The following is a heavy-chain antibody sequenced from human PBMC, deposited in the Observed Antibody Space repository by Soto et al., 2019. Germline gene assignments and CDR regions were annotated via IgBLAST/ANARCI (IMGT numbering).Heavy chain of an antibody. CDR3: ARGASYYDSSGYLYWYFDL. CDR2: IYYSGST. J-gene: IGHJ2*01. V-gene: IGHV4-59*01. Sequence: QVQLQESGPGLVKPSETLSLTCTVSGGSISSYYWSWIRQPPGKGLEWIGYIYYSGSTNYNPSLKSLVTISVDTSKNQFSLKLSSVTAADTAVYYCARGASYYDSSGYLYWYFDLWGRGTLVTVSS. D-gene: IGHD3-22*01. CDR1: GGSISSYY.